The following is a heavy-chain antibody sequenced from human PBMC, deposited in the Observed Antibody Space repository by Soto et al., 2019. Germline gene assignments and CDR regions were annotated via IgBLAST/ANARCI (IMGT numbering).Heavy chain of an antibody. D-gene: IGHD3-3*01. V-gene: IGHV4-34*01. CDR2: INHTGGT. CDR3: ATRITVFGLLIPPFDP. Sequence: SETLSLTCAVYGGSVNGYYWNWIRQPPGKGLEWIGEINHTGGTHYNPSLKSRVTMSVDTSKNQFSLRLSSVTAADTAIYCCATRITVFGLLIPPFDPWGQGTQVTVSS. J-gene: IGHJ5*02. CDR1: GGSVNGYY.